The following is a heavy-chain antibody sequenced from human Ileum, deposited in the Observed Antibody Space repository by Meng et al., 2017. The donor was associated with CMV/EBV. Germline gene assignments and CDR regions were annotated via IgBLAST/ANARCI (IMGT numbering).Heavy chain of an antibody. CDR1: GYTFIGHY. Sequence: QVQLVQSGSEVTKPGASVKVSCKASGYTFIGHYIHWVRQAPGQGLKWMGRINPKSGGTDYVEKFQGRVTMTRDTSNTIVYMELSRLTSDDTAVYYCARTWIESFTPAVDYWGQGTLITVSS. CDR3: ARTWIESFTPAVDY. CDR2: INPKSGGT. J-gene: IGHJ4*02. V-gene: IGHV1-2*06. D-gene: IGHD5-12*01.